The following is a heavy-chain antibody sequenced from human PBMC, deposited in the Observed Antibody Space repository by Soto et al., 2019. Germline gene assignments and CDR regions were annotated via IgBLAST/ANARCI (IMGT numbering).Heavy chain of an antibody. Sequence: SVKVSCEASGGTFSSYAISWVRQAPGQGLEWMGGIIPIFGTANYAQKFQGRVTITADESTSTAYMELSSLRSEDTAVYYCARDTLGLRIAVAGKVNYGIDVWGQGNTVTVSS. J-gene: IGHJ6*02. CDR1: GGTFSSYA. V-gene: IGHV1-69*13. CDR2: IIPIFGTA. CDR3: ARDTLGLRIAVAGKVNYGIDV. D-gene: IGHD6-19*01.